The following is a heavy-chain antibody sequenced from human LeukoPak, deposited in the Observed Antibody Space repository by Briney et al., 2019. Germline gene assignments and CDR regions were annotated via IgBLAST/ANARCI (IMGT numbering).Heavy chain of an antibody. D-gene: IGHD3-9*01. CDR2: INHSGST. J-gene: IGHJ4*02. Sequence: PSETLSLTCAVYGGSFSGYYWSWIRQPPGKGLEWIGEINHSGSTNYNPSLKSRVTISVDTSKNQFSLKLSSVTAADTAVYYCARHGLLYDILTGYYFDYWGQGTLVTVSS. CDR3: ARHGLLYDILTGYYFDY. CDR1: GGSFSGYY. V-gene: IGHV4-34*01.